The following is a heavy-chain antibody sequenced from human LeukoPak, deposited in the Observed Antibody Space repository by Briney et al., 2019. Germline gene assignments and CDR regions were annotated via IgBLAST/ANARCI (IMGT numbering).Heavy chain of an antibody. Sequence: PSETLSLTCTVSGVSTSPNYWSWIRQPPGKGLEWVGYVYYSGSTNYNPSLKSRVTISVDASKKQFSLRLKSVTAADTAVYYCARGGVAVAGSPAADYYYYMDVWGKGTTVTVSS. D-gene: IGHD6-19*01. CDR3: ARGGVAVAGSPAADYYYYMDV. CDR1: GVSTSPNY. V-gene: IGHV4-59*01. CDR2: VYYSGST. J-gene: IGHJ6*03.